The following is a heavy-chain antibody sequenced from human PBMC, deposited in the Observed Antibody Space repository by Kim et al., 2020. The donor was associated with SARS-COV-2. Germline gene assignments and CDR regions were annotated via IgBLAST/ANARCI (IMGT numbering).Heavy chain of an antibody. D-gene: IGHD1-26*01. Sequence: ASVKVSCKASGYTFTSYAMHWVRQAPGQRLEWMGWINAGNGNTKYSQKFQGRVTITRDTSASTVYMELSSLRSEDTAVYYCARDKYGPLLNWGQGTLVTVSS. V-gene: IGHV1-3*01. CDR2: INAGNGNT. J-gene: IGHJ4*02. CDR1: GYTFTSYA. CDR3: ARDKYGPLLN.